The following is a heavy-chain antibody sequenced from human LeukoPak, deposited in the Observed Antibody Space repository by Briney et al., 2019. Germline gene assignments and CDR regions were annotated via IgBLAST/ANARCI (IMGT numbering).Heavy chain of an antibody. CDR2: INPSGGST. CDR3: ARARPQLLWFGELYRLNYFDY. Sequence: ASVKVSRKASGYTFTSYYMHWVRQAPGQGLEWMGIINPSGGSTSYAQKFQGRVTMTRDTSTSTVYMELSSLRSEDTAVYYCARARPQLLWFGELYRLNYFDYWGQGTLVTVSS. D-gene: IGHD3-10*01. V-gene: IGHV1-46*03. J-gene: IGHJ4*02. CDR1: GYTFTSYY.